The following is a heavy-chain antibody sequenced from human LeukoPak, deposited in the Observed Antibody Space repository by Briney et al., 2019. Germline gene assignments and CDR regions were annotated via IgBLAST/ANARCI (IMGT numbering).Heavy chain of an antibody. CDR2: IYSDGST. J-gene: IGHJ5*02. Sequence: PGGSLRLSCAASGFTFSSYGMHWVRQAPGKGLEWVSVIYSDGSTYYADSVKGRFTISRDNSKNTLYLQMNSLRAEDTAVYYCAKDRGSLTDDPWGQGTLVTVSS. CDR3: AKDRGSLTDDP. V-gene: IGHV3-NL1*01. CDR1: GFTFSSYG. D-gene: IGHD5-12*01.